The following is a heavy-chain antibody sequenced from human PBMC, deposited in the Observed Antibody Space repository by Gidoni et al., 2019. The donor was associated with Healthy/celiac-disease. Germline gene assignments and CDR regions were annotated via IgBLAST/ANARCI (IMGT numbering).Heavy chain of an antibody. Sequence: QVQLQQWGAGLLKPSETLSLTCAVYGGSFSGYYWSWIRQPTGKGLEWIGEINHSGSTNYNPSLKSRGTISVDTSKNQFSLKLSSVTAADTAVYYCASGYSGYEAFDPWGQGTLVTVSS. V-gene: IGHV4-34*01. CDR2: INHSGST. D-gene: IGHD5-12*01. J-gene: IGHJ5*02. CDR3: ASGYSGYEAFDP. CDR1: GGSFSGYY.